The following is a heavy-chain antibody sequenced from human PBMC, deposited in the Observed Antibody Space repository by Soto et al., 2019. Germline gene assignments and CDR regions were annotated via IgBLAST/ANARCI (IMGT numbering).Heavy chain of an antibody. CDR2: IYYTGTT. CDR3: ARLGGFYQSLDS. J-gene: IGHJ5*01. V-gene: IGHV4-59*08. Sequence: QVHLQESGPGLVKPSETLSLTCTVSGGSISSYYWSWIRQPPGKGLECIGYIYYTGTTTYNPSIKSRVTISVGSSKNQFSLNLTSVSAADTAVYYCARLGGFYQSLDSWGQGTLVTVSS. CDR1: GGSISSYY. D-gene: IGHD3-22*01.